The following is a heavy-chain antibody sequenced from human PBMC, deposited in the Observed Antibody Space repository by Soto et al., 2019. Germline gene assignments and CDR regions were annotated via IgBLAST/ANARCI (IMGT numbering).Heavy chain of an antibody. V-gene: IGHV3-74*01. CDR3: ARGNQQAEHYYYYYGMDV. CDR2: INGDGSST. D-gene: IGHD2-2*01. CDR1: GFTFSSYW. Sequence: GGSLRLSCAASGFTFSSYWMHWVRQAPGKGLVWVSRINGDGSSTSYADSVKGRFTISRDNAKNTLYLQMNSLRAEDTAVYYCARGNQQAEHYYYYYGMDVWGQGTTVTVSS. J-gene: IGHJ6*02.